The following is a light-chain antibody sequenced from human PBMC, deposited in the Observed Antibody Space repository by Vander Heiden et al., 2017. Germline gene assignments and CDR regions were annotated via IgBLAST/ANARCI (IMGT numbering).Light chain of an antibody. J-gene: IGLJ2*01. V-gene: IGLV2-11*01. CDR3: CSYAGSYTVV. CDR1: GSDVGGYDY. CDR2: DVS. Sequence: QSALTQPRSVSGSPGQSVTISCTGTGSDVGGYDYVSWYQHHPGKAPKLLFYDVSRRPSGVPDRFSGSKSGNTASLTISGLQAEDEADYYCCSYAGSYTVVFGGGTKLTVL.